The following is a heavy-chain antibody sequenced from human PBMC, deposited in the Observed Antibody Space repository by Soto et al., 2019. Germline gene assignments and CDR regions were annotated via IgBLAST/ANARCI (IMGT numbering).Heavy chain of an antibody. D-gene: IGHD3-22*01. CDR1: GGTFSSYA. Sequence: GASVKVSCKASGGTFSSYAISWVRQAPGQGLEWTGGIIPIFGTANYAQKFQGRVTITADESTSTAYMELSSLRSEDTAVYYCARPLSPDYYDSSGYPQAPFDYWGQGTLVTVSS. V-gene: IGHV1-69*13. CDR3: ARPLSPDYYDSSGYPQAPFDY. CDR2: IIPIFGTA. J-gene: IGHJ4*02.